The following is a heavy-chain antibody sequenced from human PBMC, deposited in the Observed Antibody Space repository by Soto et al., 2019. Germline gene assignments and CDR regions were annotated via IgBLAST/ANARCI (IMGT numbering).Heavy chain of an antibody. D-gene: IGHD3-10*01. CDR1: GYTFTGHY. CDR3: ARDLCPLGSGSACPLYGLDI. V-gene: IGHV1-2*02. Sequence: QVQLVQSGAQVKPPGASVKVSCKASGYTFTGHYMHWVRQVSGKRLEHLGCLKSANGGTYYAPKFQGRVTFTRDTSTSTAYMELSGLQSADTAVYFCARDLCPLGSGSACPLYGLDIWGQGTTVVVS. J-gene: IGHJ6*02. CDR2: LKSANGGT.